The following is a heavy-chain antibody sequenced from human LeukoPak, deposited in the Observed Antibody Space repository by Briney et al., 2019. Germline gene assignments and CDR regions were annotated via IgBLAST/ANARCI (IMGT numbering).Heavy chain of an antibody. V-gene: IGHV4-39*07. Sequence: SETLSLTCSVSGGSISSTGHYWGWIRQSPEKGLDWIGSIYSNGNTYYNPSVKSRVTMSVDTSKNQFSLKLTSMTAAETAVYYCARSATVTTGYFAYWGQGALVTVSS. D-gene: IGHD4-17*01. CDR3: ARSATVTTGYFAY. J-gene: IGHJ4*02. CDR1: GGSISSTGHY. CDR2: IYSNGNT.